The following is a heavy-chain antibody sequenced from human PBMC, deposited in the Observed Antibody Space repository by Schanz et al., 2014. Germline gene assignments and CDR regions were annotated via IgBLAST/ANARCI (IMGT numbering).Heavy chain of an antibody. V-gene: IGHV1-18*04. CDR3: ARETTIITGDAFDV. CDR2: ISAFDDKT. D-gene: IGHD3-9*01. Sequence: QVQLVQSGAEVKKPGVSVKVSCKASGYTFTTYYIHWVRQAPGQGPEWMGWISAFDDKTDYAQNFQGRLIMTTDTSTTTVYMELRGLRSDDTAVYYCARETTIITGDAFDVWGQGTSVTVSS. J-gene: IGHJ6*02. CDR1: GYTFTTYY.